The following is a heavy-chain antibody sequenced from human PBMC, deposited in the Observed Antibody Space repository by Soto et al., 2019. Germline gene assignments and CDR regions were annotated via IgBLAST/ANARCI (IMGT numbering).Heavy chain of an antibody. CDR3: ARDIVVVVATSDYGMDV. J-gene: IGHJ6*02. Sequence: EVQLVESGGGLVQPGGSLRLSCAASGFTFSSYWMHWVRQVPGKGLVWVSRINSDGSSTTYADSVRGRFTISRDNAKNTLYLQMHSLRADDTAVYYCARDIVVVVATSDYGMDVWGQGTTVTVSS. CDR1: GFTFSSYW. CDR2: INSDGSST. D-gene: IGHD2-15*01. V-gene: IGHV3-74*01.